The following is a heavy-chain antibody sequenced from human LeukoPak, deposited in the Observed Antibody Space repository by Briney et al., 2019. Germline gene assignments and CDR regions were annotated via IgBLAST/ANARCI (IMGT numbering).Heavy chain of an antibody. CDR2: MGYDGSNK. CDR1: GFTSSNAW. Sequence: PGGSLRLSCAASGFTSSNAWMSWVRQAPGKGRKGWAVMGYDGSNKYYAASVKCRFTISRDNSKNTLYLQRNSLRSLDTAVSYFSRADYGDFSNYLDYWGQGTLVTVSS. V-gene: IGHV3-33*08. J-gene: IGHJ4*02. CDR3: SRADYGDFSNYLDY. D-gene: IGHD4-17*01.